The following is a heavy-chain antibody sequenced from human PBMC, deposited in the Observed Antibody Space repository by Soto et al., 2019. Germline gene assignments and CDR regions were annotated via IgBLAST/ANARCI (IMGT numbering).Heavy chain of an antibody. D-gene: IGHD4-17*01. J-gene: IGHJ4*02. CDR2: IKHSGSS. V-gene: IGHV4-34*01. Sequence: SETLSLTCAVYAGSFSHYYWNWIRQSPGKGLEWIGKIKHSGSSNYNPSLRSRVSISVDMSKNQFSLQLTSVTTADTAVYYCAFSWNALAVTTFDYWGQGIKVSVSS. CDR1: AGSFSHYY. CDR3: AFSWNALAVTTFDY.